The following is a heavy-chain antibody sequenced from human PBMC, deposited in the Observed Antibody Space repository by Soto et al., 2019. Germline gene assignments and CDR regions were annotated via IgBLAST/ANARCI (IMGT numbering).Heavy chain of an antibody. D-gene: IGHD3-22*01. CDR1: GASVSSGSYH. CDR3: ARGDYYDSSGSV. V-gene: IGHV4-61*01. J-gene: IGHJ6*02. Sequence: LETLSLTCTVSGASVSSGSYHWSWIRQPPGKGLEWIGYIYYIGTTNYNPSLKSRVTISVDTSKNQFSLKLNSVTAADTAVYYCARGDYYDSSGSVWGQGTTVTVSS. CDR2: IYYIGTT.